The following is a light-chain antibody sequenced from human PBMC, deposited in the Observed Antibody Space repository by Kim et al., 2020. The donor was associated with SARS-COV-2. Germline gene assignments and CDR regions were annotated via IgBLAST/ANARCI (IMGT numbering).Light chain of an antibody. V-gene: IGLV1-40*01. CDR3: QSYDSSLSGYV. CDR2: GNS. J-gene: IGLJ1*01. CDR1: KSTIGAGYE. Sequence: RVSSACTGRKSTIGAGYEGHWYQQLPGTAPKLLIFGNSNRPSGVPDRFSGSKSGTSASLTITGLQAEDETAYYCQSYDSSLSGYVFGTGTKVTVL.